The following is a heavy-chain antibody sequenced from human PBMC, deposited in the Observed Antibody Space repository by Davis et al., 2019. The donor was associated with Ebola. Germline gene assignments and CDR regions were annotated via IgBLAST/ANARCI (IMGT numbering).Heavy chain of an antibody. J-gene: IGHJ6*02. D-gene: IGHD1-1*01. CDR2: INPNSGGT. Sequence: AASVKVSCKASGYTFTGYYMHWVQQAPGQGLEWMGWINPNSGGTNYAQKFQGWVTMTRDTSISTAYMELSRLRSDDTAVYYCAREQSGTGTDGYYYYYGMDVWGQGTTVTVSS. CDR1: GYTFTGYY. CDR3: AREQSGTGTDGYYYYYGMDV. V-gene: IGHV1-2*04.